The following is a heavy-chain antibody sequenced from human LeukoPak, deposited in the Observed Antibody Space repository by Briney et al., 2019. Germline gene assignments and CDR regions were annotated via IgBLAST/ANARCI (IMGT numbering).Heavy chain of an antibody. CDR2: INHSGST. V-gene: IGHV4-34*01. D-gene: IGHD3-16*02. J-gene: IGHJ4*02. CDR1: GGSFSGYY. CDR3: ARGKGWYGYVWGSYRYSFDY. Sequence: SETLSLTCAVYGGSFSGYYWSWIRQPPGKGLEWIGEINHSGSTNYNPSLKSRVTISVDTSKNQFSLKLSSVTAADTAVYYCARGKGWYGYVWGSYRYSFDYWGQGTLVTVSS.